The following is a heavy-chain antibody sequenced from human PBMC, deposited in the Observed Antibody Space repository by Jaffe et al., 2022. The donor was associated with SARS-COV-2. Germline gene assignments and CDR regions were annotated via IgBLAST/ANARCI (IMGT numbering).Heavy chain of an antibody. CDR3: VRDERLSSGISWYTVLHY. D-gene: IGHD6-13*01. CDR1: GFTLSSYG. CDR2: VWHDGSDE. J-gene: IGHJ4*02. V-gene: IGHV3-33*01. Sequence: QVQLVESGGGVVQPGRSLRLSCAASGFTLSSYGMHWVRQAPGKGLEWLAVVWHDGSDENYADSVKGRFTISRDTSKNTLYLQMNSLRVDDTAVYFCVRDERLSSGISWYTVLHYWGQGTLVTVSS.